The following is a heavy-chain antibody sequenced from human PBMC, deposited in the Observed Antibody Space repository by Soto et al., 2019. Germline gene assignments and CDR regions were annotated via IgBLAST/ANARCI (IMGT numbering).Heavy chain of an antibody. Sequence: ASVKVSCKASGYTFTSYGISWVRQAPGQGLEWMGWISAYNGNTNYAQKLQGRVTMTTDTSTSTAYMELRSLRSDDTAVYYCARLRAYGDYGPDDYWSQGTLVTVSS. J-gene: IGHJ4*02. CDR2: ISAYNGNT. D-gene: IGHD4-17*01. V-gene: IGHV1-18*01. CDR1: GYTFTSYG. CDR3: ARLRAYGDYGPDDY.